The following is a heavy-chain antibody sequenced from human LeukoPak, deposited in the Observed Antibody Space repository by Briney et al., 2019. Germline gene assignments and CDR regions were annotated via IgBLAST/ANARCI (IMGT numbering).Heavy chain of an antibody. CDR2: INPSGGST. V-gene: IGHV1-46*01. Sequence: ASVKVSCKASGYIFTSYNIYWVRQAPGQGLEWMGIINPSGGSTNYAQKFQGRVTMTRDTSTSTVYMELSSLRSEDTAVYYCARGLLGDAAGTRGLHLDSWGQGTLVTVSS. CDR3: ARGLLGDAAGTRGLHLDS. J-gene: IGHJ4*02. CDR1: GYIFTSYN. D-gene: IGHD2-15*01.